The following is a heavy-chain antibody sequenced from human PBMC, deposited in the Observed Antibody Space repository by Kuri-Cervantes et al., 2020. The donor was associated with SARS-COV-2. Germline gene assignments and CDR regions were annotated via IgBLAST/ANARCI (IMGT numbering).Heavy chain of an antibody. V-gene: IGHV3-74*01. CDR2: INSDGSST. J-gene: IGHJ6*02. CDR3: ARNRVDTSLASSWAQVRTSNAMDV. D-gene: IGHD5-18*01. CDR1: GFTFSSYW. Sequence: GESLKISCAASGFTFSSYWMHWVRQAPGKGLVWVSRINSDGSSTSYADSVKGRFTISRDNAKNSLYLQMNTLRAEDTAVYYCARNRVDTSLASSWAQVRTSNAMDVWGQGTTVTVSS.